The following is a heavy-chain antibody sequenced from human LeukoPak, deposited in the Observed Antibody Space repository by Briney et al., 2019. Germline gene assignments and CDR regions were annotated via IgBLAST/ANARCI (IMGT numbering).Heavy chain of an antibody. CDR2: ISGSGGST. D-gene: IGHD2-2*01. CDR3: ARQIVVVPAAPGGFDY. Sequence: GGSLRLSCAASGFTFSSYAMSWVRQAPGKGPEWVSAISGSGGSTYYADSVKGRFTISRDNSKNTLYLQRNSLRAEDTAVYYCARQIVVVPAAPGGFDYWGQGTLVTVSS. J-gene: IGHJ4*02. CDR1: GFTFSSYA. V-gene: IGHV3-23*01.